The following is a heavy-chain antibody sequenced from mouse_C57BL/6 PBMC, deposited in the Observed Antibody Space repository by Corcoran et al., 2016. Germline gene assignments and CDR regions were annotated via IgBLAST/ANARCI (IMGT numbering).Heavy chain of an antibody. D-gene: IGHD2-3*01. CDR2: INPYNGGT. CDR3: ARRGDGYYVAY. V-gene: IGHV1-19*01. Sequence: EVQLQQSGPVLVKPGASVKMSCKASGYTFTDYYMNWVKQSHGKSLEWIGVINPYNGGTSYNQKFKGKATLTVDKSSSTDYMELNSLTSEDSAVYYCARRGDGYYVAYWGQGTLVTVSA. J-gene: IGHJ3*01. CDR1: GYTFTDYY.